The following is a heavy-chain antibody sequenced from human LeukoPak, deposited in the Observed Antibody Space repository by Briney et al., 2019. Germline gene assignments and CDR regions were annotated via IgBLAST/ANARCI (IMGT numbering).Heavy chain of an antibody. CDR2: IYYTGNT. CDR3: ARHASYFYSSPYPD. D-gene: IGHD3-22*01. J-gene: IGHJ4*02. V-gene: IGHV4-59*08. CDR1: PLSVTNYY. Sequence: SETLSLTCAVSPLSVTNYYWSWIRQPPGKGLEWIGYIYYTGNTNYNPSLKSRVTLSLDTSKNQFSLRLNSVTATDTAVYYCARHASYFYSSPYPDWGQGTLVTVSS.